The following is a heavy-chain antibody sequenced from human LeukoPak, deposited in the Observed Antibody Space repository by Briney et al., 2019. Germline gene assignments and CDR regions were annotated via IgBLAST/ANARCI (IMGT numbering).Heavy chain of an antibody. CDR2: IIPIFGTA. D-gene: IGHD6-19*01. CDR3: ARIGFHSSGWSYETQPFDY. Sequence: SVTVSFTASGGTFSIYAISWVRQAPGQGLEWMGGIIPIFGTANYAQKFQGRVTITADESTSTAYMKLSSLRSEDTAVYYCARIGFHSSGWSYETQPFDYWGQGTLVTVSS. V-gene: IGHV1-69*01. J-gene: IGHJ4*02. CDR1: GGTFSIYA.